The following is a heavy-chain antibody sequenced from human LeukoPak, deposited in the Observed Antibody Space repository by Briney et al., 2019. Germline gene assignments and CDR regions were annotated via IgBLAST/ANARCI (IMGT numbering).Heavy chain of an antibody. D-gene: IGHD6-13*01. CDR2: ISRSGGST. Sequence: GGSLRLSCAASGFTFSAYEMNWVRQAPGKGLEWVSAISRSGGSTYYADSVKGRFTISRDNSKNTLYLQMNSLRAEDTAVYYCAKVYSSSWYDTFDIWGQGTMVTVSS. CDR1: GFTFSAYE. V-gene: IGHV3-23*01. J-gene: IGHJ3*02. CDR3: AKVYSSSWYDTFDI.